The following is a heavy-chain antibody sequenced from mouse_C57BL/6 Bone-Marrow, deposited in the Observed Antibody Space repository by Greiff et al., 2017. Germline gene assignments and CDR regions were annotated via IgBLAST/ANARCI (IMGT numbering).Heavy chain of an antibody. CDR2: IDPENGDT. CDR3: TTPFTTVVDYAMDY. CDR1: GFNIKDDY. J-gene: IGHJ4*01. Sequence: EVQLQQSGAELVRPGASVKLSCTASGFNIKDDYMHWVKQRPEQGLEWIGWIDPENGDTEYASKFQGKATITADTSSNPAYLQLSSLTSEDTAVYYCTTPFTTVVDYAMDYWGQGTSVTVSS. V-gene: IGHV14-4*01. D-gene: IGHD1-1*01.